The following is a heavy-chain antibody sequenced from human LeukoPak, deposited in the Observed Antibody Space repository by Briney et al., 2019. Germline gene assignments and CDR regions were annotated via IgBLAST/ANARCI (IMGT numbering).Heavy chain of an antibody. CDR2: ISGSGGST. V-gene: IGHV3-23*01. Sequence: GGSLRLSCAASGFTFSSYGMSWVRQAPGKGLEWVSAISGSGGSTYYADSVKGRFTISRDNSKNTLYLQMNSLRAEDTAVYYCAKDSVYYYDSSGNFDYWGQGTLVTVSS. CDR3: AKDSVYYYDSSGNFDY. CDR1: GFTFSSYG. D-gene: IGHD3-22*01. J-gene: IGHJ4*02.